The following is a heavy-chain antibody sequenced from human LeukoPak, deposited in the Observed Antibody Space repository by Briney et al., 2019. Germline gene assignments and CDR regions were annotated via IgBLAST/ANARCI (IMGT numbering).Heavy chain of an antibody. J-gene: IGHJ5*02. D-gene: IGHD1-7*01. CDR1: GYRFTSYW. V-gene: IGHV5-10-1*01. CDR3: AQSRITGTTDWFDP. CDR2: INPSDSYT. Sequence: GESLRISCKGSGYRFTSYWISWVRQMPGKGLEWMGRINPSDSYTNYSPSFQSHVTISADKSISTAYLQWSSLKASDNAMYYCAQSRITGTTDWFDPWGQGTLVTVSP.